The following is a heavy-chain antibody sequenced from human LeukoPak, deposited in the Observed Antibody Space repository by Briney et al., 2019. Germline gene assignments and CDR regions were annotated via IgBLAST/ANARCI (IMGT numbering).Heavy chain of an antibody. J-gene: IGHJ4*02. V-gene: IGHV1-18*01. D-gene: IGHD5-12*01. CDR3: ARVLTVDHYFDY. Sequence: ASVKVSCTASGYTFTSYGISWVRQAPGQGLEWMGWISAYNGNTNYAQKLQGRVTMTTDTSTSTAYMELRSLRSDDPAVYYCARVLTVDHYFDYWGQGALVTVSS. CDR2: ISAYNGNT. CDR1: GYTFTSYG.